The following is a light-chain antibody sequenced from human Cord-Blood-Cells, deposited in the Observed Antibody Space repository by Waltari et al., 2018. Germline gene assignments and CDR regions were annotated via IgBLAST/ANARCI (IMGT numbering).Light chain of an antibody. CDR1: TSDVGGYTF. CDR2: EGS. V-gene: IGLV2-23*01. CDR3: CSYAGSSTLV. J-gene: IGLJ2*01. Sequence: QSALTQPASVSGSPGRSITIPCPGTTSDVGGYTFSSWYQQHPGKAPKLMIYEGSKRPSGVSNRFSGSKSGNTASLTISGLQAEDEADYYCCSYAGSSTLVFGGGTKLTVL.